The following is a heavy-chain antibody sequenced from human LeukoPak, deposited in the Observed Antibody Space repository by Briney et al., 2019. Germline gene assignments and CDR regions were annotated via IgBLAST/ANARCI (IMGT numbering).Heavy chain of an antibody. Sequence: KPSETLSLTCTVSGGSISSSSYYWGWIRQPPGKGLEWIGSIYYSGSTYYNPSLKSRVTISVDTSKNQFSLKLSSVTAADTAVYYCARHESTRINYYDSSGYYYGIDYWGQGTLVTVSS. CDR1: GGSISSSSYY. CDR2: IYYSGST. D-gene: IGHD3-22*01. CDR3: ARHESTRINYYDSSGYYYGIDY. V-gene: IGHV4-39*01. J-gene: IGHJ4*02.